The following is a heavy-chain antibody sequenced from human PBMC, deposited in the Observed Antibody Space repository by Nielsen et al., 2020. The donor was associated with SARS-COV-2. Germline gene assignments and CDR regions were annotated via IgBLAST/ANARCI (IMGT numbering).Heavy chain of an antibody. CDR3: ASQRVRGGSYLYVDS. CDR2: VIPIFGTP. D-gene: IGHD3-16*02. CDR1: GATFSNYT. Sequence: SVKVSCKASGATFSNYTITWVRQAPGQGLEWMGGVIPIFGTPNYAQKFLGRVTITADKSTNTAYMELTSLRSEDTAVYYRASQRVRGGSYLYVDSWGQGTLVTVSS. J-gene: IGHJ5*01. V-gene: IGHV1-69*06.